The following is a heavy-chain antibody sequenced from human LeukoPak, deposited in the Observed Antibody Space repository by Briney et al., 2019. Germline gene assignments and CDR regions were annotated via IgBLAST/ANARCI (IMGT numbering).Heavy chain of an antibody. CDR1: GGSISSYY. J-gene: IGHJ6*03. V-gene: IGHV4-59*01. Sequence: SETLSLTCTVHGGSISSYYWSWIRQPPGKGLEWIGYIYYSGSTNYNPSLKSRVTISVDTSKNQFSLNLSSVTAADTAVYYCARDVQNYYYYYMDVWGKGTTVTVSS. CDR3: ARDVQNYYYYYMDV. CDR2: IYYSGST.